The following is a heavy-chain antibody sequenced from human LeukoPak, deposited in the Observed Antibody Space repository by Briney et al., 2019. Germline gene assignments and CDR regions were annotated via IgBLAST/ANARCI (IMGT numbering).Heavy chain of an antibody. D-gene: IGHD2-15*01. Sequence: GASVKVSCKASGYTFTGYYMHWVRQAPGQGLEWMGWINPNSGGTNYAQKFQGRVTMTRDTSTSTVYMELSSLRSEDTAVYYCARDSILFKYYYYMDVWGKGTTVTISS. V-gene: IGHV1-2*02. CDR2: INPNSGGT. J-gene: IGHJ6*03. CDR3: ARDSILFKYYYYMDV. CDR1: GYTFTGYY.